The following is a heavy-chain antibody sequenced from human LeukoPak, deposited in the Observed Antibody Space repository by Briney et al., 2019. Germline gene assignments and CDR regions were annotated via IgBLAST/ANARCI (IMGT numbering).Heavy chain of an antibody. CDR2: ISGSGGST. CDR1: GFTFSSYA. Sequence: PGGSLRLSCAASGFTFSSYAMSWVRQAPGKGLEWVSAISGSGGSTYYADSVKGRFTISRDNSKNTLYLQMNSLRDEDTAVYYCAHLAPYYDFWSGSGMDVWGQGTTVTVSS. D-gene: IGHD3-3*01. CDR3: AHLAPYYDFWSGSGMDV. J-gene: IGHJ6*02. V-gene: IGHV3-23*01.